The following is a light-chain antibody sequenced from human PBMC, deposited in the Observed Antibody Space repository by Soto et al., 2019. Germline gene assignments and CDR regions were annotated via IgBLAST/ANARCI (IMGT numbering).Light chain of an antibody. J-gene: IGKJ3*01. CDR2: DAS. Sequence: DIQMTQSPSSLSASVGDRVTITCQASQDISNYLNWYQQKPGKAPKLLIYDASNLETGVPSRFSGSESGTDFTFTISSLQPEDIATYYCHQYDNPLFTFGPGTKVDIK. CDR3: HQYDNPLFT. V-gene: IGKV1-33*01. CDR1: QDISNY.